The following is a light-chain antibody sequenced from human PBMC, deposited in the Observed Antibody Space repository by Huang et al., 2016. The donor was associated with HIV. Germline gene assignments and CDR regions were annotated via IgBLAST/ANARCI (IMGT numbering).Light chain of an antibody. CDR2: SAS. V-gene: IGKV3-15*01. CDR3: QQGET. J-gene: IGKJ2*01. Sequence: EIMLTQSPATLSVSPGERATLSCRASQSISTNLAWYQQKPGLAPRLLIYSASTRATGIPARFSGGGSGTEFTLTISSLQSEDFAVYYCQQGETFGQGTKLEIK. CDR1: QSISTN.